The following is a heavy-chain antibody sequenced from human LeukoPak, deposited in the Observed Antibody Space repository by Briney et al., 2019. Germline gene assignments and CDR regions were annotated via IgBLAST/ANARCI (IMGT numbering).Heavy chain of an antibody. Sequence: PGRSLRLSCAASGFTFDDYAMHWVRQAPGKGLEWVSGISWNSGSIGYADSVKGRFTISRDNAKNSLYLQMNSLRAEDTALYYCAKAAYYYDSSGYCPSDYWGQGTLVTVSS. J-gene: IGHJ4*02. CDR2: ISWNSGSI. CDR1: GFTFDDYA. V-gene: IGHV3-9*01. D-gene: IGHD3-22*01. CDR3: AKAAYYYDSSGYCPSDY.